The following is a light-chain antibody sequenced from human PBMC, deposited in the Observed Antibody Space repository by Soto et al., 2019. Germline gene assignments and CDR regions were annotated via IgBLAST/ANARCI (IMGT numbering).Light chain of an antibody. CDR2: GAS. J-gene: IGKJ5*01. V-gene: IGKV3-20*01. Sequence: EILFTQSPGTLSLSPGESATLSCRASQSIGGNYLAWYQQKPGQAPRLLIYGASNRATGIPERLSGSGSGTDFTLTIRRLEPQDFAIYYCQQYVTSVTFGQGTRLDIK. CDR3: QQYVTSVT. CDR1: QSIGGNY.